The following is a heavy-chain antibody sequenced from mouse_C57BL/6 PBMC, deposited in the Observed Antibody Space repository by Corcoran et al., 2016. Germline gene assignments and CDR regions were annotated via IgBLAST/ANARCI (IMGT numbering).Heavy chain of an antibody. CDR1: GYTFTDYY. V-gene: IGHV1-76*01. D-gene: IGHD1-3*01. Sequence: QVQLKQSGAELVRPGASVKLSCKASGYTFTDYYINWVKQRPGQGLEWIARIYPGSGNTYYNEKFKGKATLTAEKSSSTAYMQLSSLTSEDSAVYFCARSKVAPYFDYWGQGTTLTVSS. CDR3: ARSKVAPYFDY. CDR2: IYPGSGNT. J-gene: IGHJ2*01.